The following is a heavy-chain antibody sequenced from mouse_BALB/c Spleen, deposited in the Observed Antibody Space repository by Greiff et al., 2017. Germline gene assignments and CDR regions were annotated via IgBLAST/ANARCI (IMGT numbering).Heavy chain of an antibody. CDR2: ISSGGSYT. CDR3: TRERDDGYDGDY. CDR1: GFSFSSYT. V-gene: IGHV5-6-4*01. Sequence: EVKLVESGGGLVKPGGSLKLSCAASGFSFSSYTMSWVRQTPEKRLEWVATISSGGSYTYYPDSVKGRFTISRDNAKNTLYLQMSSLKSEDTAMYYCTRERDDGYDGDYWGQGTSVTVSS. J-gene: IGHJ4*01. D-gene: IGHD2-2*01.